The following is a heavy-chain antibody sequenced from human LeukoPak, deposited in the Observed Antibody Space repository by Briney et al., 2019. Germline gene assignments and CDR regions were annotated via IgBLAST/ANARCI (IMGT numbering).Heavy chain of an antibody. D-gene: IGHD3-10*01. V-gene: IGHV3-7*01. CDR2: VKQDGSEK. Sequence: GGSLRLSCAASGFTFSSYWMSWVRQAPGKGLEWVASVKQDGSEKYYVDSVKGRFTISRDNAKNSLYMQMNSLRAEDTAVYYCARVSDSGKRAFDIWGQGTMVTVSS. CDR3: ARVSDSGKRAFDI. CDR1: GFTFSSYW. J-gene: IGHJ3*02.